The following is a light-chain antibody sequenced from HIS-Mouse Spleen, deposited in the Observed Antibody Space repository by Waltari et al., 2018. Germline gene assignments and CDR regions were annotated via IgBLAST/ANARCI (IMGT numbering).Light chain of an antibody. J-gene: IGLJ3*02. CDR1: SSNIGNTY. CDR2: ENN. CDR3: GTWDSSLSAGV. Sequence: QSVLTQPPSVSAAPGQKVTISCSGSSSNIGNTYGTLYQQLPGTAPKLLIYENNKRPSGIPDRFSGSKSGTSATLGITGLQTGDEADYYCGTWDSSLSAGVFGGGTKLTVL. V-gene: IGLV1-51*01.